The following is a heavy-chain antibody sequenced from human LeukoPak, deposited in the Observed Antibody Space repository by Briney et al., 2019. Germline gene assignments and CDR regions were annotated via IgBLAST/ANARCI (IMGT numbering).Heavy chain of an antibody. J-gene: IGHJ4*02. V-gene: IGHV4-61*01. CDR3: ARGRKWLRSFDY. CDR1: GGSVSSGSYY. D-gene: IGHD5-12*01. Sequence: PSETLSLTCTVSGGSVSSGSYYWSWIRQPPGKGLEWIGYIYYSGDTNYDPSLKSRVTISVDTSKNQFSLKLSSVTAADTAVYYCARGRKWLRSFDYWGQGTLVTVSP. CDR2: IYYSGDT.